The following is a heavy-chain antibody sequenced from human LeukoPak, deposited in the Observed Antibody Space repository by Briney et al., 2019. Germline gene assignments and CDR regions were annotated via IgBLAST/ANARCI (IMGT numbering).Heavy chain of an antibody. D-gene: IGHD4-23*01. V-gene: IGHV4-30-4*01. J-gene: IGHJ4*02. CDR2: IYYSGST. CDR1: GVSISSGDYY. Sequence: MTSQTLSLTCTVSGVSISSGDYYWSWIRQPPGKGLEWIGYIYYSGSTYYNPSLKSRVTISVDTSKNQFSLKLSSVTAADTAVYYCARELLNEGNHLDYWGQGTLVTVSS. CDR3: ARELLNEGNHLDY.